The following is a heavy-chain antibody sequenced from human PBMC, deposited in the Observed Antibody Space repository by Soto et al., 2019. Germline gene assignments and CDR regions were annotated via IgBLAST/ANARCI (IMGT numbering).Heavy chain of an antibody. Sequence: DVQLVESGGGLMQPGESLRLSCAASGLTVSGKKYVAWVRQAPGKGLEWVSALYDVDGSFYADSVKGRFTTSRDSSKTTVYLHMNGLRPDDTAVYYCATWHEREHAYDVWGQGTTVTVSS. V-gene: IGHV3-53*01. CDR2: LYDVDGS. J-gene: IGHJ3*01. CDR3: ATWHEREHAYDV. D-gene: IGHD1-1*01. CDR1: GLTVSGKKY.